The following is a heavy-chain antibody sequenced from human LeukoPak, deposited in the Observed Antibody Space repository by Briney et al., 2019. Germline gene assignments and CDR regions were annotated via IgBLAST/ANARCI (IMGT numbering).Heavy chain of an antibody. CDR3: AAGYYGSGIYYYGMDV. D-gene: IGHD3-10*01. Sequence: GGSLRLSCAASGFTFSSYAMSWVRQAPGKGLEWVSAFSGSGGSTYYADSVRGRFAISRGNSKNTLYLQMNSLRAEDTAVYYCAAGYYGSGIYYYGMDVWGQGTTVTVSS. V-gene: IGHV3-23*01. CDR2: FSGSGGST. J-gene: IGHJ6*02. CDR1: GFTFSSYA.